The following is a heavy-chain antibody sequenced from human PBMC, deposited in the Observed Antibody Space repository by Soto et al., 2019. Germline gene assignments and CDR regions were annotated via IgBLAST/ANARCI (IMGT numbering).Heavy chain of an antibody. D-gene: IGHD3-16*01. CDR1: GYTFTNFG. Sequence: QVQLVQSGAEVKKPGASVKVSCKASGYTFTNFGISWVRQAPGQGLEWMGWISAYNGNTNYAHKFQGRVTMTSATSTSTAYMEVRSLRFDDPAVYYCARGGTPIDYWCQGTLVTVSS. J-gene: IGHJ4*02. CDR2: ISAYNGNT. V-gene: IGHV1-18*01. CDR3: ARGGTPIDY.